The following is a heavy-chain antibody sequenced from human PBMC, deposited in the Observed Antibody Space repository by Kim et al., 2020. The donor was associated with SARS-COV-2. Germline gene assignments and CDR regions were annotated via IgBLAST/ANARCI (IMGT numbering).Heavy chain of an antibody. CDR3: ATGTIVGATTWFDP. D-gene: IGHD1-26*01. Sequence: ASVKVSCKVSGYTLTELSMHWVRQAPGKGLEWMGGFDPEDGETIYAQKFQARVTMTEDTSTDTAYMELSSLRSEDTAVYYCATGTIVGATTWFDPWGQGTLVTVSS. V-gene: IGHV1-24*01. CDR2: FDPEDGET. J-gene: IGHJ5*02. CDR1: GYTLTELS.